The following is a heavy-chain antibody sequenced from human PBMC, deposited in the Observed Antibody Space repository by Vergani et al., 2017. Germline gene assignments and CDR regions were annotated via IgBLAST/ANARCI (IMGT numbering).Heavy chain of an antibody. V-gene: IGHV3-73*01. D-gene: IGHD6-6*01. Sequence: EVQLVESGGGLVQPGGSLKLSCAASGFTFSGSAMHWVRQASGKGLEWVGRIRSKANSYATAYAASVKGRFTISRDDSKNTASLQMNSLKTEETAVYYCTRSPRIAARGDWFDPWGQGTLVTVSS. CDR1: GFTFSGSA. CDR2: IRSKANSYAT. CDR3: TRSPRIAARGDWFDP. J-gene: IGHJ5*02.